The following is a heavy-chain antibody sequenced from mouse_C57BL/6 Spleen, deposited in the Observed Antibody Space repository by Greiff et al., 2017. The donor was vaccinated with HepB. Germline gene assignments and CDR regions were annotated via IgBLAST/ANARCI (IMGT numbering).Heavy chain of an antibody. CDR3: ARWTYYYGSSAWFAY. V-gene: IGHV1-55*01. Sequence: QVQLKQPGAELVKPGASVKMSCKASGYTFTSYWITWVKQRPGQGLEWIGDIYPGSGSTNYNEKFKSKATLTVDTSSSTAYMQLSSLTSEDSAVYYCARWTYYYGSSAWFAYWGQGTLVTVSA. J-gene: IGHJ3*01. CDR2: IYPGSGST. D-gene: IGHD1-1*01. CDR1: GYTFTSYW.